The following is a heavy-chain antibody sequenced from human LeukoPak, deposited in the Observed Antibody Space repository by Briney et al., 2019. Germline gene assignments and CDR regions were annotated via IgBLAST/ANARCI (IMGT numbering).Heavy chain of an antibody. V-gene: IGHV1-18*01. J-gene: IGHJ4*02. CDR1: GYTFTSYG. D-gene: IGHD4-23*01. Sequence: ASVKVSCKASGYTFTSYGISWVRQAPGQELEWMGWIIAYNGNTNYAQKLQGRVTMTTDTSTSTAYMELRSLSSDDTAVYYCARQGYGGNPQGAADYWGQGTLVTVSS. CDR2: IIAYNGNT. CDR3: ARQGYGGNPQGAADY.